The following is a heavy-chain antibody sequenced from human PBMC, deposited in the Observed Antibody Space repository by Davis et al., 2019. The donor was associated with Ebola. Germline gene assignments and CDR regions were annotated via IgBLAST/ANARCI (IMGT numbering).Heavy chain of an antibody. J-gene: IGHJ4*02. CDR3: AKGGQWELLQKFDY. CDR2: IRTKPNNSAT. CDR1: GLTFSGSA. Sequence: GGSLRLSCAASGLTFSGSAMHWVRQASGKGLEWVGRIRTKPNNSATPYAASVEGRFTISRDDSKNTVYLQMNSLRAEDTAVYYCAKGGQWELLQKFDYWGKGTLVTVSS. D-gene: IGHD1-26*01. V-gene: IGHV3-73*01.